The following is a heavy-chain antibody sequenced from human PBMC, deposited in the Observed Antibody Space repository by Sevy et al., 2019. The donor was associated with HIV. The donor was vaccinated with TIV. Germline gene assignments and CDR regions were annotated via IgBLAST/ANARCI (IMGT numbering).Heavy chain of an antibody. J-gene: IGHJ6*02. CDR3: AKDKVSSSSWYAMDV. Sequence: GGSLRLSCAASGFTFSSYGMHWVRQAPGKGLEWVAVISYDGSNKYYADSVKGRFTISRDNSKNTLYLQMNSLRAEDTAVYYSAKDKVSSSSWYAMDVWGQGTTVTVSS. V-gene: IGHV3-30*18. CDR2: ISYDGSNK. D-gene: IGHD6-13*01. CDR1: GFTFSSYG.